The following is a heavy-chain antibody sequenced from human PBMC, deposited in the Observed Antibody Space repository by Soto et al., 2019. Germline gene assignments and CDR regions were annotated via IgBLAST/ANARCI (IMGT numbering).Heavy chain of an antibody. CDR2: IYPGDYET. CDR3: ARSPRSSPYFDY. D-gene: IGHD6-13*01. CDR1: GYTFSNFW. V-gene: IGHV5-51*01. Sequence: VESLKISCQCSGYTFSNFWIACWLEVPGKGLEWMGIIYPGDYETRYSPSFHGKVTISADRSIGTAYLQWSSLEASDSAFYFCARSPRSSPYFDYWGQGALVTVSS. J-gene: IGHJ4*02.